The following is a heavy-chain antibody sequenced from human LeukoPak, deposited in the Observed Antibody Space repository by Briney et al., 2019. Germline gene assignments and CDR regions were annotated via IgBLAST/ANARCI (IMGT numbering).Heavy chain of an antibody. J-gene: IGHJ4*02. D-gene: IGHD6-13*01. CDR3: ARGSSSLDY. CDR2: ISTGSNYI. Sequence: GGSLRLSCAASGFTFSGYSMNWVRQAPGKGLEWDSSISTGSNYIYYADSVKGRFTISRDNAKNSLYLQMNSLRAEDTAVYYCARGSSSLDYWGQGTLVTVSS. V-gene: IGHV3-21*01. CDR1: GFTFSGYS.